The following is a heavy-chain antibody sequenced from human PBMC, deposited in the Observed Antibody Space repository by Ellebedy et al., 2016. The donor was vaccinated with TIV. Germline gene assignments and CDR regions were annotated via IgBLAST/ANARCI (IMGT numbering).Heavy chain of an antibody. CDR3: ARESPRIKYFDF. Sequence: ASVKVSXXASGFTLTSYYFHWVRQAPGQGLEWMGIIIPSTTMTSYAQKFQGRVTMTTDTSTGTVYMEVSSLRSEDTAIYYCARESPRIKYFDFWGLGTLVTVSS. J-gene: IGHJ4*02. V-gene: IGHV1-46*01. D-gene: IGHD1-14*01. CDR2: IIPSTTMT. CDR1: GFTLTSYY.